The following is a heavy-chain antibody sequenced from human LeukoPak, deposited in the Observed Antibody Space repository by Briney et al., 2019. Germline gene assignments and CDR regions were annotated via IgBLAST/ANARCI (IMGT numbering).Heavy chain of an antibody. CDR2: ISDSGGSS. J-gene: IGHJ4*02. CDR3: VGRSILGTGFYSFDS. Sequence: GGSLRLSCAASGFTFSSYWMSWVRQAPGKGLEWVSGISDSGGSSYYADSVKGRFTISRDNAKKSLFLQMNSLRAEDTAVYYCVGRSILGTGFYSFDSWGQGTLVTVS. V-gene: IGHV3-23*01. D-gene: IGHD3-9*01. CDR1: GFTFSSYW.